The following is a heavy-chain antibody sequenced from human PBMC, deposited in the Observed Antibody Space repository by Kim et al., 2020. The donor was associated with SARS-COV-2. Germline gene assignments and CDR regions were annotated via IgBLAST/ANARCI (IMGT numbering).Heavy chain of an antibody. Sequence: SETLSLTCAVYGGSFSGYYWSWIRQPPGKGLEWIGEINHSGNTNYNPSLKSRVTISVDTSKNLFSLKLSSVTAADTAVYYCAREIELWKRVDYWGQGTLVTVSS. J-gene: IGHJ4*02. CDR2: INHSGNT. D-gene: IGHD5-18*01. CDR3: AREIELWKRVDY. CDR1: GGSFSGYY. V-gene: IGHV4-34*01.